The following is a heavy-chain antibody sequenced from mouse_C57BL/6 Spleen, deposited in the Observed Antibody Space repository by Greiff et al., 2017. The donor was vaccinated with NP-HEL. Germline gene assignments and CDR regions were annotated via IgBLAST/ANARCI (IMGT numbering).Heavy chain of an antibody. J-gene: IGHJ2*01. CDR1: GFTFSDYY. D-gene: IGHD2-3*01. Sequence: EVQVVESEGGLVQPGSSMKLSCTASGFTFSDYYMAWVRQVPEKGLEWVANINYDGSSTYYLDSLKSRFIISRDNAKNILYLQMSSLKSEDTATYYCARVRGGYYDYWGQGTTLTVSS. CDR3: ARVRGGYYDY. CDR2: INYDGSST. V-gene: IGHV5-16*01.